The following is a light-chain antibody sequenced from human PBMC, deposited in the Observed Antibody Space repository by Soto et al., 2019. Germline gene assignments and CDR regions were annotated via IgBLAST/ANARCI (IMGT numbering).Light chain of an antibody. CDR1: QSVSSNY. V-gene: IGKV3-20*01. J-gene: IGKJ1*01. CDR3: QQYGGAPPT. Sequence: EIVLTQSPGTLSSSPGERATLSCRASQSVSSNYLAWYQRKPGQAPRLLIYGASNRATDIPYRFIGSGSGTDFTLTITRLEPDDFAMYCCQQYGGAPPTFGQGTKVEIK. CDR2: GAS.